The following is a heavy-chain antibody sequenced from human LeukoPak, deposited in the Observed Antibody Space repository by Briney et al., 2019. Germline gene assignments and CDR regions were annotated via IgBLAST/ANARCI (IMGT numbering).Heavy chain of an antibody. D-gene: IGHD6-13*01. CDR3: ARDLAAARREYYYYGMDV. Sequence: GASVTVSCKASGYTFTSYAMHWVRQAPGQRLEWMGWINAGNGNTKYSQKFQGRVTITRDTSASTAYMELSSLRSEDTAVYYCARDLAAARREYYYYGMDVWGQGTTVTVSS. CDR1: GYTFTSYA. CDR2: INAGNGNT. J-gene: IGHJ6*02. V-gene: IGHV1-3*01.